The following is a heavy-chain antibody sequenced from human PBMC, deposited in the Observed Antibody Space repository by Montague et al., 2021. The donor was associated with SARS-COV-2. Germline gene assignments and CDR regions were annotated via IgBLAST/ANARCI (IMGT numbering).Heavy chain of an antibody. D-gene: IGHD4-17*01. CDR3: ARSYGDYRDSYLDY. Sequence: PALVKPTQTLTLTCTFSGFSLRTSGMCVSWIRQPPGKALEWLALIDWDDDQYYSTSLKTRLTISKDTSKNQVVLTMTNMDPIDTATYDCARSYGDYRDSYLDYWGQGTLVTVSS. V-gene: IGHV2-70*01. CDR2: IDWDDDQ. J-gene: IGHJ4*02. CDR1: GFSLRTSGMC.